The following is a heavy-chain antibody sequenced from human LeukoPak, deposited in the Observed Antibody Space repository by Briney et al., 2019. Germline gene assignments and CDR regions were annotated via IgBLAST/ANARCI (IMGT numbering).Heavy chain of an antibody. D-gene: IGHD6-19*01. CDR3: ARSRTGIAVYYFDY. J-gene: IGHJ4*02. V-gene: IGHV3-64*01. Sequence: GGSLRLSCAASGFTFSSYAMHWVRQAPGKGLEYVSAISSNGGSTYYANSVKGRFTISRDNSKNTLYLQMGSLRAEDMAVYYCARSRTGIAVYYFDYWGQGILVTVSS. CDR2: ISSNGGST. CDR1: GFTFSSYA.